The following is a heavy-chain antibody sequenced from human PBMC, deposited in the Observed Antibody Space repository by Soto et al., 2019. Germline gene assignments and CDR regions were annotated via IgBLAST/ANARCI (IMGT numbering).Heavy chain of an antibody. CDR3: PKDSLKERIAARYGIDL. CDR2: ISGSGGST. Sequence: WESXRLSCASSGFTFSSYSIRGLRQAPGKGLEWVSAISGSGGSTYYADSVKGRFTISRDHSKNTMYLQMKSLRAEDTDVYYCPKDSLKERIAARYGIDLWGQGTTVTVSS. V-gene: IGHV3-23*01. CDR1: GFTFSSYS. J-gene: IGHJ6*02. D-gene: IGHD6-6*01.